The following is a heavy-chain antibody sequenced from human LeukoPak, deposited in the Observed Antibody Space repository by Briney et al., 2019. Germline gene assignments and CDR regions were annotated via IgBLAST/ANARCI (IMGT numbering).Heavy chain of an antibody. Sequence: GGSLRLSCAASGFTVSSNYMSWVRQAPGKGLEWVSVIYSGGSTYYADSVKGRFTISRDNSKNTLYLQMNSLRAEDTAVYYCAREGHYDSSGYSDYWGQGTLVTVSS. CDR2: IYSGGST. CDR3: AREGHYDSSGYSDY. D-gene: IGHD3-22*01. CDR1: GFTVSSNY. V-gene: IGHV3-53*01. J-gene: IGHJ4*02.